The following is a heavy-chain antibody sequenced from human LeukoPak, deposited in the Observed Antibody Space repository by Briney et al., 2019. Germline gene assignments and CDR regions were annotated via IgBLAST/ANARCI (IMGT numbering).Heavy chain of an antibody. CDR1: GFTFSSYA. V-gene: IGHV3-30*04. CDR3: AREREAFDI. J-gene: IGHJ3*02. CDR2: IAYDGRNR. D-gene: IGHD5-24*01. Sequence: PGGSLRLSCAASGFTFSSYAMHWVRQAPGKGREWVTVIAYDGRNRYYAASVKGRFIISRDNSKNTLYLKMNSLRAEDTAVYYCAREREAFDIWGQGTMVTVSS.